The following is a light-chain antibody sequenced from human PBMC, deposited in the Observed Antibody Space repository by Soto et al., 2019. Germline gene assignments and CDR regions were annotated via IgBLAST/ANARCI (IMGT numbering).Light chain of an antibody. J-gene: IGKJ4*01. CDR2: AAS. CDR3: QQVKSYPLS. V-gene: IGKV1-9*01. Sequence: DIQLTQSPSFLSASVGDRVTITCRASQGISSYLAWYQQKTGIAHKFLIYAASTLQSGVPSRFRGSGSGTEFTLTISSLLPEDFATYYCQQVKSYPLSFGGGTKVEIK. CDR1: QGISSY.